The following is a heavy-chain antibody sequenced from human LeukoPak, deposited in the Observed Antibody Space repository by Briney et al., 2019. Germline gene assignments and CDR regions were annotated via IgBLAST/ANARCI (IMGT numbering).Heavy chain of an antibody. Sequence: GGSLRLSCGASGFTFSSYSMNWVRQAPGKGLEWVSSISSSSSYIYYADSVKGRFTISRDNTKNSLYQLMNSLRAEDTAVYYCATEGYYYDSSGYYLRGFDYWGQGTLVTVSS. CDR1: GFTFSSYS. V-gene: IGHV3-21*04. D-gene: IGHD3-22*01. CDR3: ATEGYYYDSSGYYLRGFDY. J-gene: IGHJ4*02. CDR2: ISSSSSYI.